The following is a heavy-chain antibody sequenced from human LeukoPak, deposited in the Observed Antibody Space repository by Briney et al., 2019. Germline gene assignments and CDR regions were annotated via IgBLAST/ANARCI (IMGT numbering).Heavy chain of an antibody. J-gene: IGHJ5*02. CDR2: IRSKAYGGTT. D-gene: IGHD3-10*01. CDR3: TSQKDYYGSGSYWTFDP. Sequence: GGSLRLSCTASGFTFGDYVMSWFRQAPGKGLEWVGFIRSKAYGGTTEYAASVKGRFTIPRDDSKSIAYVQMNSLKTEDTAVYYCTSQKDYYGSGSYWTFDPWGQGTLVTVSS. V-gene: IGHV3-49*03. CDR1: GFTFGDYV.